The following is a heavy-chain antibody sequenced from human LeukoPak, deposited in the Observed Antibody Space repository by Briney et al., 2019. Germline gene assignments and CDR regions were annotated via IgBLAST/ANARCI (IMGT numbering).Heavy chain of an antibody. V-gene: IGHV4-59*01. Sequence: SETLSLTCTASGGSISSYYWSWIRQPPGKGLEWIGYIYYSGSTNYNPSLKSRVTISVDTSKNQFSLKLSSVTAADTAVYYCARVGSSWHTTFDYWGQGTLVTVSS. J-gene: IGHJ4*02. D-gene: IGHD6-13*01. CDR3: ARVGSSWHTTFDY. CDR2: IYYSGST. CDR1: GGSISSYY.